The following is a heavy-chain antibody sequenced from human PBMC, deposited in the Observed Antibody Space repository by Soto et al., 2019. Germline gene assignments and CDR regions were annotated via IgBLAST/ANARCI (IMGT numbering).Heavy chain of an antibody. CDR2: INHSGST. J-gene: IGHJ5*02. Sequence: QVQLQQWGAGLLKPSETLSLTCAVYGGSFSGYYWSWIRQPPGKGLEWIGEINHSGSTNYHPSLKIRVTISVDTSKNQFSLKLSSVTAADTAVYYCARGRIYPNWFDPWGQGTLVTVSS. CDR3: ARGRIYPNWFDP. CDR1: GGSFSGYY. V-gene: IGHV4-34*01.